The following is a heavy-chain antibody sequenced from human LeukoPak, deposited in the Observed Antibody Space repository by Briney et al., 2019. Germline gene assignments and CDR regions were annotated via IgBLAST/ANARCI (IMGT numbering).Heavy chain of an antibody. V-gene: IGHV4-59*01. D-gene: IGHD6-6*01. Sequence: SETLSLTCTVSGGSISSYYWSWIRQPPGKGLEWIGYIYYSGSTNYNPSLKSRVTISVDTSKNQFSLKLSSVTAADTAVYYCAGVTPGIAARVYYFDYWGQGTLVTVSS. CDR2: IYYSGST. CDR1: GGSISSYY. J-gene: IGHJ4*02. CDR3: AGVTPGIAARVYYFDY.